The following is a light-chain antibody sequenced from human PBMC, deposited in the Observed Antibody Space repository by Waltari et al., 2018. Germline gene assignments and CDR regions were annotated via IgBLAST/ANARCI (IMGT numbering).Light chain of an antibody. CDR3: CSYSGSSIFNV. CDR2: EVT. J-gene: IGLJ6*01. CDR1: SSDIGTYNL. V-gene: IGLV2-23*02. Sequence: QSALTQPASVSGSPGQSITISCTGTSSDIGTYNLVSWYQQHPGKAPKLLISEVTKRPPGVSYRFSGSKSGDTASLTISGLQAEDEADYYCCSYSGSSIFNVFGSGTKVTVL.